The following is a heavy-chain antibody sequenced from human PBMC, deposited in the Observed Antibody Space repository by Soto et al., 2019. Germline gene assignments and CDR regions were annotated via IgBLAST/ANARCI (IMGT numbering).Heavy chain of an antibody. D-gene: IGHD6-19*01. CDR1: GFTFSSFA. J-gene: IGHJ4*02. V-gene: IGHV3-30-3*01. Sequence: LRLSCAASGFTFSSFAMHWDRQAPGKGLEWVAVISDDGSNKYYADSVKGRFTISRDNSKNTLYLQMSSLRSEDTAVYSCARVEQWLYIAKYWGQGTLVTVSS. CDR3: ARVEQWLYIAKY. CDR2: ISDDGSNK.